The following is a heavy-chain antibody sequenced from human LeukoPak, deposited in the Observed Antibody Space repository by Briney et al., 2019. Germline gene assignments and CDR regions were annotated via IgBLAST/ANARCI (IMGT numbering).Heavy chain of an antibody. D-gene: IGHD3-22*01. CDR2: IYYSGST. J-gene: IGHJ5*02. V-gene: IGHV4-39*07. CDR3: ARDPNYDSSGYTP. Sequence: SETLSLTCTVSGGSISSSSYYWGWIRQPPGKGLEWIGSIYYSGSTYYNPSLKSRVTISVDTSKNQFSLKLSSVTAADTAVYYCARDPNYDSSGYTPWGQGTLVTVSS. CDR1: GGSISSSSYY.